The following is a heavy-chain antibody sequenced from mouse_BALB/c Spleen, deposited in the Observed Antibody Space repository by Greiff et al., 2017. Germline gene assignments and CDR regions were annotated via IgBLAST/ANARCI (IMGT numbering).Heavy chain of an antibody. Sequence: EVQGVESGGGLVKPGGSLKLSCAASGFTFSSYAMSWVRQSPEKRLEWVAEISSGGSYTYYPDTVTGRFTIARDNAKNTLYLEMSSLRSEDTAMYYCARAIKTGGYYGFAYWGQGTLVTVSA. J-gene: IGHJ3*01. CDR1: GFTFSSYA. CDR2: ISSGGSYT. CDR3: ARAIKTGGYYGFAY. V-gene: IGHV5-9-4*01. D-gene: IGHD2-3*01.